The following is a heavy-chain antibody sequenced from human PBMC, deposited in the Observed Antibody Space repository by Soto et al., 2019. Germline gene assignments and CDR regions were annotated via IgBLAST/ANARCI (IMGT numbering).Heavy chain of an antibody. CDR2: ISAYNGNT. CDR1: GYTFTSYG. J-gene: IGHJ5*02. V-gene: IGHV1-18*01. D-gene: IGHD5-12*01. Sequence: ASVKVSCKASGYTFTSYGISWVRQAPGQGLEWMGWISAYNGNTNYAQKLQGRVTMTTDTSTSTAYMELRSLRSDDTAVYYCATLLQFIGYDFPCFDPWCKGTLVTGST. CDR3: ATLLQFIGYDFPCFDP.